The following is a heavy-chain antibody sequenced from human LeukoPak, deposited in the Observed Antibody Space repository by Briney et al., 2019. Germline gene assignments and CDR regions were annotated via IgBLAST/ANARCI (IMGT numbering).Heavy chain of an antibody. J-gene: IGHJ4*02. CDR2: IIPIFGTA. CDR3: ARGTCSGGSCYPYYFDY. D-gene: IGHD2-15*01. V-gene: IGHV1-69*13. Sequence: SVKVSCKASGGTFSSYAISWVRQAPGQGLEWMGGIIPIFGTANYAQKFQGRVTITAAESTGTAYMELSSLRSEDTAVYYCARGTCSGGSCYPYYFDYWGQGTLVTVSS. CDR1: GGTFSSYA.